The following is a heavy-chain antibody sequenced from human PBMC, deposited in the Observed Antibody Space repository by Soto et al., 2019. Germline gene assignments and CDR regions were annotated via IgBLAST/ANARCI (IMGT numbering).Heavy chain of an antibody. D-gene: IGHD3-10*01. CDR2: INPILSMS. V-gene: IGHV1-69*02. CDR1: GDTFSFYT. Sequence: QVQLVQSGAEVKKPGSSVKVSCKASGDTFSFYTINWVRQAPGLGLEWVGRINPILSMSNYAQKFQGRVTMTAEKSTSKAYMELRSLRFEDTAIYYCATSYGSGYRAFDYWGEGALVTVSS. J-gene: IGHJ4*02. CDR3: ATSYGSGYRAFDY.